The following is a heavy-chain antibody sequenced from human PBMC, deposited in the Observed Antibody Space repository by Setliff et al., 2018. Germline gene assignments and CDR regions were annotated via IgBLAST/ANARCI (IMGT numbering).Heavy chain of an antibody. J-gene: IGHJ4*02. CDR1: GLSYSNYW. V-gene: IGHV3-7*01. Sequence: HPSETLRLSCTASGLSYSNYWVSWVRQAPGKGLEWLASINPHGSEKYYADSVKGRFTISRDNAKNSLSLQMNNLRTEDTAVYYCFGAGTCSYWGQGTLVTVSS. CDR3: FGAGTCSY. D-gene: IGHD3-10*01. CDR2: INPHGSEK.